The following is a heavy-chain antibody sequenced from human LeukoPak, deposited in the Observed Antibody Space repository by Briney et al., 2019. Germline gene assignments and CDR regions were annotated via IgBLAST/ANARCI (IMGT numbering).Heavy chain of an antibody. Sequence: SVPVSCKASGYTFTSYDINWVGPAAGQGVEWMGWMNPNKGNTGYPQKFQGRVTMTRNTSISTAYMELSSLRSEDTAVYYCARMAGGSSGWSNWGQGTLVTVSS. CDR3: ARMAGGSSGWSN. D-gene: IGHD6-19*01. V-gene: IGHV1-8*01. J-gene: IGHJ4*02. CDR1: GYTFTSYD. CDR2: MNPNKGNT.